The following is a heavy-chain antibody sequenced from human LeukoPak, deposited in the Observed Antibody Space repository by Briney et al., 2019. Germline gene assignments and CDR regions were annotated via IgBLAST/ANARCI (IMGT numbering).Heavy chain of an antibody. Sequence: GGSLRLSCAASGFTFDDYAMHWVRQAPGKGLEWVSGISWNSGSIGYADSVKGRFTISRDNAKNSLYLQMNSLRAEDMALYYCAKDLYSSSSGVDVWGKGTTVTVSS. CDR3: AKDLYSSSSGVDV. D-gene: IGHD6-6*01. V-gene: IGHV3-9*03. CDR1: GFTFDDYA. J-gene: IGHJ6*04. CDR2: ISWNSGSI.